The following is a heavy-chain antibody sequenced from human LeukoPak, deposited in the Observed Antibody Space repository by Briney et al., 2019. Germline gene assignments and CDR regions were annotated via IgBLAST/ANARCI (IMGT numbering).Heavy chain of an antibody. D-gene: IGHD5-18*01. CDR3: ARHPNTDMVKAHFDY. V-gene: IGHV4-59*08. CDR1: GGSISTYY. CDR2: IHYSGST. J-gene: IGHJ4*02. Sequence: SETLSLTCTVSGGSISTYYWSWLRQPPGKGLEWIAYIHYSGSTNYSPWLKSRVSISLDTSKNQFSLKLTSVTAADTAVYYCARHPNTDMVKAHFDYWGQGTLVTVSS.